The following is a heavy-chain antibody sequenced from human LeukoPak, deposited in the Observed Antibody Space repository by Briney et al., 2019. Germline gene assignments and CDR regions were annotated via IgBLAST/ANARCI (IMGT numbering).Heavy chain of an antibody. D-gene: IGHD3-16*01. CDR2: ISASGGST. CDR1: GFTFSSYA. Sequence: PGGSLRLSCAASGFTFSSYAMSWVRQAQGKGLEWVSKISASGGSTSYADSVKGRFTISRDSSENTLYLQMNSLRAEDTAIYYCAKYGGSYFDYWGQGTLVTVSS. J-gene: IGHJ4*02. V-gene: IGHV3-23*01. CDR3: AKYGGSYFDY.